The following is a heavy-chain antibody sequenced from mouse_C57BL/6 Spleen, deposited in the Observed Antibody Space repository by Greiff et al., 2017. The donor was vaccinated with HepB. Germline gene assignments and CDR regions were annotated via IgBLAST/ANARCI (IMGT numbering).Heavy chain of an antibody. CDR2: ISSGSSTN. J-gene: IGHJ4*01. CDR1: GFTFSDYG. Sequence: EVKLVESGGGLVKPGGSLKLSCAASGFTFSDYGMHWVRQAPEKGLEWVAYISSGSSTNYYADTVKGRCTISRDNAKNTLFLQMTSLRSEDTAMYYCARRYAMDYWGQGTSVTVSS. CDR3: ARRYAMDY. V-gene: IGHV5-17*01.